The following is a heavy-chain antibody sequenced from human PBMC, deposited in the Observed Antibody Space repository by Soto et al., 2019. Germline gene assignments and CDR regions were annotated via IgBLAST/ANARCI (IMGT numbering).Heavy chain of an antibody. CDR1: GGTFRSYA. Sequence: QVLLVQSGAEVKKPGSSVKVSCKASGGTFRSYAINWVRQAPGQGLEWMGDIIPFFGTVNSAHKFQSRVTINADESTNIAYMELSSLRSEDTAVYYCARHFYGGNSPEYYFDSWRRGTLLNVSS. D-gene: IGHD4-17*01. J-gene: IGHJ4*02. V-gene: IGHV1-69*01. CDR3: ARHFYGGNSPEYYFDS. CDR2: IIPFFGTV.